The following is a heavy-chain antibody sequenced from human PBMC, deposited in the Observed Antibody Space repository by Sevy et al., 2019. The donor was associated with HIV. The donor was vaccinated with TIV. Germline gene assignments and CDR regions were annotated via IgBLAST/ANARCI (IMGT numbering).Heavy chain of an antibody. CDR2: ISSSSSYI. CDR3: ARDGGGVRFLEWLLDPRYYYGMDV. D-gene: IGHD3-3*01. J-gene: IGHJ6*02. Sequence: GGSLRLSCAASGFTFSSYSMNWVRQAPGKGLEWVSSISSSSSYIYYADSVKGRFTISRDNAKNSLYLQMNSLRAEDTGVDYGARDGGGVRFLEWLLDPRYYYGMDVWGQGTTVTVSS. CDR1: GFTFSSYS. V-gene: IGHV3-21*01.